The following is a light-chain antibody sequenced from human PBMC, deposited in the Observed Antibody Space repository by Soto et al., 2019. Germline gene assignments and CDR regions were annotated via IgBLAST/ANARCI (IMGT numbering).Light chain of an antibody. V-gene: IGKV3-20*01. Sequence: ELVLTQSPVALSLSSGVRATLSCRASQSVSSTLVTWYQQKPGQAPRLLIYGVSSRATAIPDRFSGSGSGTDFTLTISRVEPDDFAVYFCQHYGYSSWTFGQGSRVEIK. CDR3: QHYGYSSWT. J-gene: IGKJ1*01. CDR2: GVS. CDR1: QSVSSTL.